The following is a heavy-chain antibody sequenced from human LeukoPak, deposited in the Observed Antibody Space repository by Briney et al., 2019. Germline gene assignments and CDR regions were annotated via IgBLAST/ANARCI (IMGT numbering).Heavy chain of an antibody. CDR2: IHYSGST. D-gene: IGHD1-26*01. CDR1: GGSINNYY. V-gene: IGHV4-59*12. Sequence: SETLSLTCTVSGGSINNYYGIWIRQPPGKGLEWIGYIHYSGSTNYNPSLKSRVTISLDTSKNQFSLKLRSVTAADTAVYYCAREKTYSGSYLTLGYWGQGTLVTVSS. CDR3: AREKTYSGSYLTLGY. J-gene: IGHJ4*02.